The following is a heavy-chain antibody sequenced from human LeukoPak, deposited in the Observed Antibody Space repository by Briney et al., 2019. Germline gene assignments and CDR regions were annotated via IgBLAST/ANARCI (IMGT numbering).Heavy chain of an antibody. V-gene: IGHV3-30*02. CDR1: GFTFSSYG. CDR2: IRYDGSNK. J-gene: IGHJ6*03. Sequence: GGSLRLSCAASGFTFSSYGMHWVRQAPGKGLEWVAFIRYDGSNKYYADSVKGRFTISRDNSKNTLYLQMNSLRAEDTAVYYRAKLAGVTDYYYYYMDVWGKGTTVTISS. D-gene: IGHD4-23*01. CDR3: AKLAGVTDYYYYYMDV.